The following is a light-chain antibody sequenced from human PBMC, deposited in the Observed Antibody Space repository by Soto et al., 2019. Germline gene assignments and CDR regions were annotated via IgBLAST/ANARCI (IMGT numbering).Light chain of an antibody. V-gene: IGLV2-14*03. Sequence: QSVLTQPASVSGSPGQSIAISCTGTSSDVGGYNYVSWYQKHPGKAPKPMIYDVNNRPSGVFNRCSGSKSGNTASLTISGLQFEVEADYYCCSYTTSSTYVFGTGTKVTV. CDR2: DVN. J-gene: IGLJ1*01. CDR3: CSYTTSSTYV. CDR1: SSDVGGYNY.